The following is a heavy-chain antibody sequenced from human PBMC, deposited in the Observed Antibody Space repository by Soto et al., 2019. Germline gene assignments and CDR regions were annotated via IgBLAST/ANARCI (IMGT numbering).Heavy chain of an antibody. Sequence: QVQLVQSGAEVKKPGSSVKVSCKASGGTFSSYAISWVRQAPGQGLEWMGEIIPIFGTANYAQKFQGRVTITADESTSTAYMELSSLRSEDTAVYYCARDGPVRSSSSFWFDPWGQGTLVTVSS. CDR3: ARDGPVRSSSSFWFDP. D-gene: IGHD6-6*01. V-gene: IGHV1-69*01. J-gene: IGHJ5*02. CDR1: GGTFSSYA. CDR2: IIPIFGTA.